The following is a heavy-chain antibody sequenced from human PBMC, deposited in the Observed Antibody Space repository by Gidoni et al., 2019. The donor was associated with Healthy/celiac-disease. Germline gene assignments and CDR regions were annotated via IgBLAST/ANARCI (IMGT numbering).Heavy chain of an antibody. CDR1: GGSFSGYY. D-gene: IGHD6-19*01. Sequence: QVQLQQWGAGLLKPSETLSLTCDVYGGSFSGYYWSWIRQPPGKGLEWIGEINHSGSTNYNPSLKRRVTISVDTSKNQFSLKLSSVTAADTSVYYCAYSSGWYFFDYWGQGTLVTVSS. J-gene: IGHJ4*02. CDR2: INHSGST. V-gene: IGHV4-34*01. CDR3: AYSSGWYFFDY.